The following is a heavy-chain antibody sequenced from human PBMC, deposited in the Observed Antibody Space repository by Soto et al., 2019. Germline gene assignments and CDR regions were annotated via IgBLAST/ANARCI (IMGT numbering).Heavy chain of an antibody. CDR1: GGSITSGDYY. Sequence: PSETLSLTCTVSGGSITSGDYYWTWIRQPPGKGLEWIGYIYYSGRTYYNPSLNSRVSISVDTTENQFSLKVTSVTAADTSLYYCARGSFSSGSSWFDPWGRGTLVTVSS. CDR3: ARGSFSSGSSWFDP. J-gene: IGHJ5*02. V-gene: IGHV4-31*03. D-gene: IGHD6-6*01. CDR2: IYYSGRT.